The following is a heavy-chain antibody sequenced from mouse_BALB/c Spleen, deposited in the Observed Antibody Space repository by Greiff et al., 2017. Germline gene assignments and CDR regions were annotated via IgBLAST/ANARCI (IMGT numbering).Heavy chain of an antibody. V-gene: IGHV5-15*02. CDR1: GFTFSDYG. CDR3: ARADSSGYDYYFDY. Sequence: EVKLQESGGGLVQPGGSRKLSCAASGFTFSDYGMAWVRQAPGKGPEWVAFISNLAYSIYYADTVTGRFTISRENAKNTLYLEMSSLRSEDTAMYYCARADSSGYDYYFDYWGQGTTLTVSS. J-gene: IGHJ2*01. CDR2: ISNLAYSI. D-gene: IGHD3-2*01.